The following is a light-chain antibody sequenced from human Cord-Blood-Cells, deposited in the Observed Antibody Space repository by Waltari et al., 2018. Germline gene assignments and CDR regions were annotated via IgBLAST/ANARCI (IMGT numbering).Light chain of an antibody. CDR3: SSYTSSSVV. Sequence: QSALSPPASVSGSPGQSITISRTGTSSAVGGYNYVSWYQQLPGKAPKLMIYEVSNRPSGVSTRFSGSKSGNTASLTISGLQAEDEADYYCSSYTSSSVVFGGGTKLTVL. CDR1: SSAVGGYNY. V-gene: IGLV2-14*01. J-gene: IGLJ2*01. CDR2: EVS.